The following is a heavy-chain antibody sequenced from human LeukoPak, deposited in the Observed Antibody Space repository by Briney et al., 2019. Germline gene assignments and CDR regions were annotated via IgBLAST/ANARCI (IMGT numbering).Heavy chain of an antibody. J-gene: IGHJ6*04. CDR2: ISGSGGST. CDR3: AELGITMIGGV. Sequence: GGSLRLSCVASGFSFSYHGMNWVRLAPGKGLEWVSAISGSGGSTYYADSVKGRFTISRDNAKNSLYLQMNSLRAEDTAVYYCAELGITMIGGVWGKGTTVTISS. D-gene: IGHD3-10*02. V-gene: IGHV3-23*01. CDR1: GFSFSYHG.